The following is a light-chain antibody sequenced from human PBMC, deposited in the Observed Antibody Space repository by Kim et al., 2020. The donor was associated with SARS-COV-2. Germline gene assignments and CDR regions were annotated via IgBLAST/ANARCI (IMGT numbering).Light chain of an antibody. V-gene: IGKV3-15*01. Sequence: EIVLTQSPATLSASPGERATLSCRASRSVNMNVAWYQQKPGQTPRLLIYAASTRATGIPARFSGSGSGTEFSLTISSLQFEDFAVYYCQQYNDWPPAYTFGQGTKLEIK. CDR2: AAS. J-gene: IGKJ2*01. CDR3: QQYNDWPPAYT. CDR1: RSVNMN.